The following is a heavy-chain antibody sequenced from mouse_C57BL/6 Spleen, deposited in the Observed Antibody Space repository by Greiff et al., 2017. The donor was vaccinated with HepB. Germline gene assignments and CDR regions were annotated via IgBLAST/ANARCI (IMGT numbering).Heavy chain of an antibody. CDR2: IYPILGKT. Sequence: VQLHQSGAELARPGASVKLSCKASGYTFTSYGISWVKQRTGQGLAWIGEIYPILGKTYYNDQFKGKATLTAYKSSSTAYMELRSLTSEESAVYFCARGGVVALDAMDYWGQGTAVTVSS. CDR3: ARGGVVALDAMDY. J-gene: IGHJ4*01. CDR1: GYTFTSYG. V-gene: IGHV1-81*01. D-gene: IGHD1-1*01.